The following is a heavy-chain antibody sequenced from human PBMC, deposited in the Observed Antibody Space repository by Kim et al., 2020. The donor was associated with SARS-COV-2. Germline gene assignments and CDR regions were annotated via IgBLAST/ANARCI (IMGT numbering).Heavy chain of an antibody. Sequence: ASVKVSCKFSGYTLTELSMHWVRQAPGKGLEWMGGFDPEDGETIYAQKFQGRVTMTEDTSTDTAYMELSSLRSEDTAVYYCATLARLPSASAPKRGDAFDIWGQGTMVTVSS. J-gene: IGHJ3*02. D-gene: IGHD4-17*01. CDR3: ATLARLPSASAPKRGDAFDI. CDR1: GYTLTELS. V-gene: IGHV1-24*01. CDR2: FDPEDGET.